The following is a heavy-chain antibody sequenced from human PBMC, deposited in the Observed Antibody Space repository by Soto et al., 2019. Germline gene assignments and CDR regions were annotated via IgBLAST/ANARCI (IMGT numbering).Heavy chain of an antibody. CDR1: GFTFSSYA. CDR2: ISGSGGST. V-gene: IGHV3-23*01. D-gene: IGHD3-3*01. J-gene: IGHJ4*02. CDR3: AKGPIVWLLYYFDY. Sequence: LRLSCAASGFTFSSYAMSWVRQAPGKGLEWVSAISGSGGSTYYADSVKGRFTISRDNSKNTLYLQMNSLRAEDTAVYYCAKGPIVWLLYYFDYWGQGTLVTVSS.